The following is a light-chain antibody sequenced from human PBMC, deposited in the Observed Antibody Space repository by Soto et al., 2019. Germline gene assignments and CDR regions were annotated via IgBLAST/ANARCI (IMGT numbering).Light chain of an antibody. Sequence: QSALTQPASVSGSPGQSMTISCTGTSSDVGGYNYVSWYQQHPGKAPKLMIYDVSNRPSGVSNRFSGSKSGNTASLTISGLQAEDEAYYYCSSYTSSSTLYYVFGTGTKVTVL. CDR3: SSYTSSSTLYYV. J-gene: IGLJ1*01. CDR2: DVS. V-gene: IGLV2-14*03. CDR1: SSDVGGYNY.